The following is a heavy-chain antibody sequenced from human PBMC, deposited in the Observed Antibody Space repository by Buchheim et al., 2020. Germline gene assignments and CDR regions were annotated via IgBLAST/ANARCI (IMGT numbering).Heavy chain of an antibody. J-gene: IGHJ6*02. CDR1: GFTFSSYG. D-gene: IGHD3-9*01. CDR3: ARDLDYDILTGFPMDGMDV. CDR2: IWYDGSNK. V-gene: IGHV3-33*01. Sequence: QVQLVESGGGVVQPGRSLRLSCAASGFTFSSYGMHWVRQAPGKGLEWVAVIWYDGSNKYYADSVKGRFTISRDNSKNTLYLQMNSLRAEDTAVYYCARDLDYDILTGFPMDGMDVWGQGTT.